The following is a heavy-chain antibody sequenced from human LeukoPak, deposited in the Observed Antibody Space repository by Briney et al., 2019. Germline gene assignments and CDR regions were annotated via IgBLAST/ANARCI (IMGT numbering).Heavy chain of an antibody. CDR3: ANQLTDT. CDR2: ISDSGGTT. J-gene: IGHJ5*02. CDR1: GFTFSSYA. D-gene: IGHD2-2*01. Sequence: TGGSLRLSCAAPGFTFSSYAISWVRQAPEKGLKWVSTISDSGGTTYYADSVKGRFTISRDSSKNTLYLQMNSLSAEDTAVYYCANQLTDTWGQGTLVTVSS. V-gene: IGHV3-23*01.